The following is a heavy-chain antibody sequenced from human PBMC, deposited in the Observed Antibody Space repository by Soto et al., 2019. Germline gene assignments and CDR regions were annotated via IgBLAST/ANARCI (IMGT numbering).Heavy chain of an antibody. CDR2: ISYDGSNK. CDR3: AFIRIAARPNYYYGMDV. V-gene: IGHV3-30*04. D-gene: IGHD6-6*01. J-gene: IGHJ6*02. CDR1: GFTFSSYA. Sequence: GGSLRLSCAASGFTFSSYAMHWVRQAPGKGLEWVAVISYDGSNKYYADSVKGRFTISRDNSKNTLYLQMNSLRAEDTAVYYWAFIRIAARPNYYYGMDVWGQGTTVTVSS.